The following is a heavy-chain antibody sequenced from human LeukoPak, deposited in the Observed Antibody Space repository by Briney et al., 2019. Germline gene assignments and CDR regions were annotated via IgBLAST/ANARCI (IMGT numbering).Heavy chain of an antibody. CDR1: GYTLTELS. D-gene: IGHD1-26*01. CDR3: ATGLPVGATLGYYFDS. V-gene: IGHV1-24*01. J-gene: IGHJ4*02. CDR2: FDPEDGET. Sequence: ASVKVSCKVSGYTLTELSMHWVRQAPGKGLEWMGGFDPEDGETIYAQNFQGRVTMTEDTSTDTAYMDLYSLRPEDTAVYYCATGLPVGATLGYYFDSWGQGTLVTVSS.